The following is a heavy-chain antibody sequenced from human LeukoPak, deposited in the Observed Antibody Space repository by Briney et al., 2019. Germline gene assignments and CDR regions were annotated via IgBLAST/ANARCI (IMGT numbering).Heavy chain of an antibody. CDR2: MYYSGST. CDR1: GGSISSSTYY. J-gene: IGHJ3*02. Sequence: RASETLSLTCTVSGGSISSSTYYSGWIRQPPGKGLERIASMYYSGSTYYNPSAKCRVTISVDTSKKQFSLKVSSVTAADAAVYYCARLPAATDIWGQGTMVTVSS. CDR3: ARLPAATDI. V-gene: IGHV4-39*01.